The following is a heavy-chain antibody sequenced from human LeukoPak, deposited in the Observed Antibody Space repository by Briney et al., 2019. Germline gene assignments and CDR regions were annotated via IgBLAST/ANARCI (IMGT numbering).Heavy chain of an antibody. Sequence: QPGGSLRLSCAASGFTFSSYWMHWVRQAPGKGLVWVSRINSDGSSTSYADSVRGRFTISRDNAKNTLYLQMNSLRAEDTAVYYCAREPPYSNYVYFDYWGQGTLVTVSS. J-gene: IGHJ4*02. CDR1: GFTFSSYW. V-gene: IGHV3-74*01. D-gene: IGHD4-11*01. CDR3: AREPPYSNYVYFDY. CDR2: INSDGSST.